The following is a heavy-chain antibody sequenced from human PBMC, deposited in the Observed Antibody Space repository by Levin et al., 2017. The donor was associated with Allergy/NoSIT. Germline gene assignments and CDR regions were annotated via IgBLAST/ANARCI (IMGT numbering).Heavy chain of an antibody. CDR3: AKELSNYYAIDV. V-gene: IGHV3-23*01. J-gene: IGHJ6*02. CDR2: ISGSASGT. D-gene: IGHD3-16*02. CDR1: GFTFNKYA. Sequence: GESLKISCAPSGFTFNKYAMSWVRQAPGKGLEWVSAISGSASGTYYADSVKGRFTISRDNSKNTLYLQMNSLRAEDTAIYYCAKELSNYYAIDVWGQGTTVTVSS.